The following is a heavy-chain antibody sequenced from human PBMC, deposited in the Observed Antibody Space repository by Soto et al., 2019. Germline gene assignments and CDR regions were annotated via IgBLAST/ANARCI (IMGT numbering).Heavy chain of an antibody. D-gene: IGHD1-26*01. CDR2: MSYDGSYE. CDR3: ARDPTSPEYRYSGGFRDNTFDY. CDR1: GFTFGSYA. V-gene: IGHV3-30*04. J-gene: IGHJ4*02. Sequence: QVQLVESGGGVVPPGRSLTLSCEASGFTFGSYAIHWVRQAPGKGLEWVAVMSYDGSYEYTDAVRGGFTISRDDSNNTMYLQMSHLRPDDTPVYFCARDPTSPEYRYSGGFRDNTFDYWGQGTLVTVSS.